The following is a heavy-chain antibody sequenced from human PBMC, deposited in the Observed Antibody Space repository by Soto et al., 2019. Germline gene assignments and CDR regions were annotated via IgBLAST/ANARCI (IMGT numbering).Heavy chain of an antibody. D-gene: IGHD2-2*01. Sequence: ASVKVSCKASGGTFSSYAISWVRQAPGQGLEWMGGIIPIFGTANYAQKFQGRVTITADESTSTAYMELSSLRSEDTAVYYCARDEHCSSTSCYAGDYYYYGMDVWGQGTTVTVS. CDR3: ARDEHCSSTSCYAGDYYYYGMDV. CDR2: IIPIFGTA. J-gene: IGHJ6*02. CDR1: GGTFSSYA. V-gene: IGHV1-69*13.